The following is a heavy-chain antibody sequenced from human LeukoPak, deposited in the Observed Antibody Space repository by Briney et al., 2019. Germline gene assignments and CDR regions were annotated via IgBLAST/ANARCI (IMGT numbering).Heavy chain of an antibody. CDR1: GGSFSGYY. CDR3: AAAAGTVY. Sequence: SETLSLTCAVYGGSFSGYYWSWIRQPPGKGLEWIGEINHSGSTNYNPSLKSRVTISVDTSKNQFSLKLSSVTAADTAVYYCAAAAGTVYWGQGTLVTVSS. D-gene: IGHD6-13*01. V-gene: IGHV4-34*01. CDR2: INHSGST. J-gene: IGHJ4*02.